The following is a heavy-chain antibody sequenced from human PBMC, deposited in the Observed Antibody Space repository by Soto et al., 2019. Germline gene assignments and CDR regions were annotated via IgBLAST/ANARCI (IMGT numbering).Heavy chain of an antibody. CDR2: INHSGST. Sequence: SETLSLTCAVYGGSFSGYYWSWIRQPPGKGLEWIGEINHSGSTNYNPSLKSRVTISVDTSKNQFSLKLSSVTAADTAVYYCAMRTSTIVGVVIQGDFDYWGQGILV. CDR3: AMRTSTIVGVVIQGDFDY. CDR1: GGSFSGYY. J-gene: IGHJ4*02. V-gene: IGHV4-34*01. D-gene: IGHD3-3*01.